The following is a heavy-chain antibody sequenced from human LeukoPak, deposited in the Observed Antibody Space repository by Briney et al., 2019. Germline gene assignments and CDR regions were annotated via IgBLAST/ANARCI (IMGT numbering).Heavy chain of an antibody. CDR3: ASGTAMVTPWMDLDY. J-gene: IGHJ4*02. CDR1: GGTFSSYA. D-gene: IGHD5-18*01. Sequence: GASVKVSCKASGGTFSSYAISWVRQAPGQGLEWMGRIIPILGIANYAQKFQGRVTITADKSTSTAYVELSSLRSEDTAVYYCASGTAMVTPWMDLDYWGQGTLVTVSS. CDR2: IIPILGIA. V-gene: IGHV1-69*04.